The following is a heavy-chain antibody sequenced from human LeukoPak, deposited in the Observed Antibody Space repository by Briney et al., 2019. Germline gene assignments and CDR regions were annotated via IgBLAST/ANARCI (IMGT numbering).Heavy chain of an antibody. J-gene: IGHJ4*02. CDR2: IYYSGNT. CDR3: TRVSSWLDY. CDR1: GGSIRSTTYY. D-gene: IGHD6-13*01. V-gene: IGHV4-39*07. Sequence: PSETLSLTCSVSGGSIRSTTYYWGWIRQPPGKGLEWIGSIYYSGNTYYSPSLMSRVTTSVDTSKNQFSLKLSSVTAADTAVYYCTRVSSWLDYWGQGTLVTVSS.